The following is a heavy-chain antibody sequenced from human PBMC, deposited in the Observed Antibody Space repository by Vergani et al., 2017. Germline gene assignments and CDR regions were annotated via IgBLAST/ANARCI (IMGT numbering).Heavy chain of an antibody. Sequence: EVQLVESGGGLVQPGGSLRLSCVTSGFTFSSYSMKWVRQAPGKGLVWVSYISSSSSTIYYADSVRGRFTISRDSGENSMYLQMNSLRVEDTAVYYCAGGQPDYQALSSNWFDHWGQGTLVTVSS. CDR3: AGGQPDYQALSSNWFDH. D-gene: IGHD2-2*01. CDR1: GFTFSSYS. V-gene: IGHV3-48*01. CDR2: ISSSSSTI. J-gene: IGHJ5*02.